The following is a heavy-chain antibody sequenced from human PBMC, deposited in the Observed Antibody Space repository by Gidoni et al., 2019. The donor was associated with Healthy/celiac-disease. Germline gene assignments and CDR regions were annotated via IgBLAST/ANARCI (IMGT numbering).Heavy chain of an antibody. CDR3: ARDDSSGFLFFDY. D-gene: IGHD3-22*01. J-gene: IGHJ4*02. Sequence: QLVQSGAEVMTPGSSVNVSCQASVYTFTSYGISWVRQAPGQGLEWMGWISAYNGNTNDAQKIQGRVTMTTDTSTRTAYMERRSLRYDDTAVYYCARDDSSGFLFFDYWGQGTLVTGSS. V-gene: IGHV1-18*01. CDR2: ISAYNGNT. CDR1: VYTFTSYG.